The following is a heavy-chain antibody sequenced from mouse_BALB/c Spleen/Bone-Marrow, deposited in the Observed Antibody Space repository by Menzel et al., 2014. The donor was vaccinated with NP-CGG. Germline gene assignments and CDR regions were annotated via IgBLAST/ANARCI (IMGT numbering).Heavy chain of an antibody. CDR2: IRNRANGYTT. CDR1: GFTFTDYY. J-gene: IGHJ4*01. CDR3: ARYDGYSDNAMDY. D-gene: IGHD2-3*01. V-gene: IGHV7-3*02. Sequence: EVKLEESGGGLVQPGGSLRLSCATSGFTFTDYYMNWVRQPPGKALEWLGFIRNRANGYTTEFSASVKGRFTISRDNSQSSLYLQINTLRAEDSATYYCARYDGYSDNAMDYWGQGTSVTVSS.